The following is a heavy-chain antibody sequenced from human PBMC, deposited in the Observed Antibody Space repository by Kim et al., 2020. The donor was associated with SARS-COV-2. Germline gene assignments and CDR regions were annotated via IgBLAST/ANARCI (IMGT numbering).Heavy chain of an antibody. CDR1: GFDFGTHS. J-gene: IGHJ6*02. V-gene: IGHV3-21*01. CDR2: IGGGTRYI. D-gene: IGHD2-2*01. Sequence: GGSLRLSCVASGFDFGTHSMNWVRHIPGKGLEWVSSIGGGTRYIYYADSVKGRFTISRDNGKNSLYLQMNSLRVEDTAVYYCARGGYCSSTSCYFYYYALDVWGHGTTVTVSS. CDR3: ARGGYCSSTSCYFYYYALDV.